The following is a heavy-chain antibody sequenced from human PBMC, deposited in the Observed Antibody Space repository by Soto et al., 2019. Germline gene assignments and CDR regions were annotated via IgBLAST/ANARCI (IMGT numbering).Heavy chain of an antibody. Sequence: GGSLRLSCAASGFTFSSYGMHWVRQAPGKGLEWVAVTSYDGSNKYYADSVKGRFTISRDNSKNTLYLQMNSLRAEDTAVYYCAKGAELELVGLNYWGQGTLVTVSS. V-gene: IGHV3-30*18. CDR2: TSYDGSNK. J-gene: IGHJ4*02. CDR1: GFTFSSYG. CDR3: AKGAELELVGLNY. D-gene: IGHD1-7*01.